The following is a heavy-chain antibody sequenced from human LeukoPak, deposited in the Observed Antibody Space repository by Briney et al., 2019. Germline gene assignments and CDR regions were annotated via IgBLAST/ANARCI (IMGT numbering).Heavy chain of an antibody. CDR3: ARGYCSGGSCYSYYYYNYMDV. CDR1: GYSISSGYY. CDR2: IYHSGST. Sequence: SETLSLTYTVSGYSISSGYYWGWIRQPPGKGLEWIGSIYHSGSTYYNPSLKSRVTISVDTSKNQFSLKLSSVTAADTAVYYCARGYCSGGSCYSYYYYNYMDVWGKGTTVTVSS. V-gene: IGHV4-38-2*02. D-gene: IGHD2-15*01. J-gene: IGHJ6*03.